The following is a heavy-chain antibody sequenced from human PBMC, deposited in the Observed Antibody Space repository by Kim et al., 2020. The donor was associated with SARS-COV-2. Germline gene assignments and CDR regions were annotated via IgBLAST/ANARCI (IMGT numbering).Heavy chain of an antibody. CDR1: GGSISSSFNY. CDR3: ARLPHDSSGYVDC. J-gene: IGHJ4*02. V-gene: IGHV4-39*01. CDR2: VYHSGST. Sequence: SETLSLTCTVSGGSISSSFNYWGCIRQPPGKGLEWIGSVYHSGSTYDSPSLKSRVTVSVDTSKNQFSLKVTSVTAADTAVYFCARLPHDSSGYVDCWGQGILVTVSS. D-gene: IGHD3-22*01.